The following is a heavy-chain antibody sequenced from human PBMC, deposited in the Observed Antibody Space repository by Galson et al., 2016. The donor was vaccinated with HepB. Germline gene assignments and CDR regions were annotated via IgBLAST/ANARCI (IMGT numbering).Heavy chain of an antibody. CDR2: IYSGGTT. V-gene: IGHV3-66*02. Sequence: SLRLSCAVSEFTVSSHYMSWVRQAPGKGLEWVSVIYSGGTTDYAVSVKGRFTISRDESKNTLYLQMNSLRGDDTAVYFCARDELRYGMDVWGKRTTVTVSS. D-gene: IGHD4-23*01. CDR1: EFTVSSHY. J-gene: IGHJ6*04. CDR3: ARDELRYGMDV.